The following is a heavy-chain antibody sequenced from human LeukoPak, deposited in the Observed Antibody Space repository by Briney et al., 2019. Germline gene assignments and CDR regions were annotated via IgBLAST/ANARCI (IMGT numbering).Heavy chain of an antibody. CDR3: AKVDIVATIDVGRLVDY. CDR1: GFTFSSYG. V-gene: IGHV3-30*18. D-gene: IGHD5-12*01. J-gene: IGHJ4*02. Sequence: TGGSLRLSCAASGFTFSSYGTQWFRQAPDKGLEWVAAISNDGSNKYYADSVKGRFTISRDNSKNTLYLQMNSLRAEDTAVYYCAKVDIVATIDVGRLVDYWGQGTLVTVSS. CDR2: ISNDGSNK.